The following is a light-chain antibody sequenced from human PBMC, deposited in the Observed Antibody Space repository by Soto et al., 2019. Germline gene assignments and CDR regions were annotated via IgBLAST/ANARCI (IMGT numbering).Light chain of an antibody. J-gene: IGKJ2*01. CDR2: GAS. Sequence: EIVLTQSPGTLSLSPGERATLSCRASRSVSSRYLAWYQQKAGQAPRLLISGASSRATGIPDRFSGSGSGTDFTLIISSLEPEDFAMYYCHQYGSSPNTFGQGTKVEIK. CDR3: HQYGSSPNT. CDR1: RSVSSRY. V-gene: IGKV3-20*01.